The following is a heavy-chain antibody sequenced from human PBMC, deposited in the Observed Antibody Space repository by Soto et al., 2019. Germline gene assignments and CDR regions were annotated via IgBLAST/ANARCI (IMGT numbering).Heavy chain of an antibody. D-gene: IGHD1-1*01. CDR3: ARHPPLIASGTYNWFDP. Sequence: TSETLSLTCTVSGDSIGSSSFFWGWVRQPPGTGLEWIGSILHSGSSHHNPSLKSRVTISVDASKNQVSLKMNSVTAADTAVYYCARHPPLIASGTYNWFDPWGQGTLVTVSS. V-gene: IGHV4-39*01. J-gene: IGHJ5*02. CDR1: GDSIGSSSFF. CDR2: ILHSGSS.